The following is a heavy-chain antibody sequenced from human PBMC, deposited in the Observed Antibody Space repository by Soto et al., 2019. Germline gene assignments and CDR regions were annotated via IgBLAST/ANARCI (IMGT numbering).Heavy chain of an antibody. J-gene: IGHJ5*02. D-gene: IGHD6-19*01. CDR2: IYWDDDK. CDR3: AHSDNGWSTNWFDP. CDR1: GFSLSTSGVG. V-gene: IGHV2-5*02. Sequence: QITLKESGPTLVKPTQTLTLTCTFSGFSLSTSGVGVGWIRQPPGKALEWLALIYWDDDKRYSPSLKSRLTLTKDTSKNQVVLTMTNMDPVDTATYYCAHSDNGWSTNWFDPWGQGTLVTVSS.